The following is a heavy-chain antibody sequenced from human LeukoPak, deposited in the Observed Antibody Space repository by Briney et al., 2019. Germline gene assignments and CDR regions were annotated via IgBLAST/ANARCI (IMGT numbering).Heavy chain of an antibody. D-gene: IGHD2-2*01. CDR2: IIPIFGTA. V-gene: IGHV1-69*05. Sequence: SVKVSCKASGSTFSSCAISWVRQAPGQGLEWMGGIIPIFGTANYAQKFQGRVTITTDESTSTAYMELSSLRSEDTAVYYCARSLAGYCSSTSCYPFDYWGQGTLVTVSS. CDR1: GSTFSSCA. CDR3: ARSLAGYCSSTSCYPFDY. J-gene: IGHJ4*02.